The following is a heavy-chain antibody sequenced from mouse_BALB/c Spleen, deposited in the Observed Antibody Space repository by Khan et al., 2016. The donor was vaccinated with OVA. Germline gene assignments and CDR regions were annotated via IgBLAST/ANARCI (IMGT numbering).Heavy chain of an antibody. CDR1: GYSFTGTF. D-gene: IGHD1-1*01. J-gene: IGHJ2*01. Sequence: VQLQQSGPELVKPGASVKISCKASGYSFTGTFLTGVSRSRGKSLGWFGGINLELVETFYNKSFRNKATLTEDESSSTAHMELRSLASEDSAVYYCARKNGSDFDYWGQGTTLTVSS. CDR2: INLELVET. CDR3: ARKNGSDFDY. V-gene: IGHV1-20*02.